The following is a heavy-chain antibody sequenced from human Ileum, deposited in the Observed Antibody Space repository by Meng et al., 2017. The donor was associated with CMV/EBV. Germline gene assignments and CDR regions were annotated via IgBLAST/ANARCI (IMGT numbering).Heavy chain of an antibody. D-gene: IGHD1-14*01. Sequence: QVQLGASGPGPGTPWETSCITSAIAVGSIINNSGNWIRQPAVEGLEWIGPIYISGNTTYNLPLKGRVTMSVDTSKNQFSLKLSSVTAADTDIYYCAKATGVTDPFDYWGQGTLVTVSS. CDR2: IYISGNT. J-gene: IGHJ4*02. CDR3: AKATGVTDPFDY. V-gene: IGHV4-4*07. CDR1: VGSIINNS.